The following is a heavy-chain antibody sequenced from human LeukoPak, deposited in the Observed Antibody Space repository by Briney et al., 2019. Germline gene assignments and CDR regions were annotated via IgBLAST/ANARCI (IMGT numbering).Heavy chain of an antibody. D-gene: IGHD3-16*01. CDR2: IYYNEAP. J-gene: IGHJ5*02. CDR1: GGSINDHY. Sequence: LETLSLTCTVSGGSINDHYWSWIRQPPGKGLEWIAYIYYNEAPNYNPSLNARVTMSLDMSNNQFSLRLTSVTAADTAVYYCARGHYDLAPWGQGILVTVSP. CDR3: ARGHYDLAP. V-gene: IGHV4-59*08.